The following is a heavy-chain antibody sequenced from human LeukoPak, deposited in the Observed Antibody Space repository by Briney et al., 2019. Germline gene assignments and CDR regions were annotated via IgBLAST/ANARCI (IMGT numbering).Heavy chain of an antibody. CDR3: ARASSDDTAMATPFAY. D-gene: IGHD5-18*01. Sequence: VASVKVCCKASGGTFSNYAVNWVRQAPGQGLEWMGGITPIFGTANYVQKFQGRVTITADQSTSTAYMELSRLRSEDTAIYYCARASSDDTAMATPFAYWGQGTLVTVSS. V-gene: IGHV1-69*01. J-gene: IGHJ4*02. CDR1: GGTFSNYA. CDR2: ITPIFGTA.